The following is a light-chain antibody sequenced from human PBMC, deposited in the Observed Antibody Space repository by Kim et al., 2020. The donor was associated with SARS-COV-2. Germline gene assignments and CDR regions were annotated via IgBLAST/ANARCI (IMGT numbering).Light chain of an antibody. CDR3: QTWDSSTVV. CDR1: KLEEKF. V-gene: IGLV3-1*01. J-gene: IGLJ3*02. CDR2: EDT. Sequence: VSPGQAASITCSGDKLEEKFASWFQQKPGQSPVLVIYEDTKRPSGIPERISGSTSGNTATLTISGTQAMDEADYYCQTWDSSTVVFGGGTKLTVL.